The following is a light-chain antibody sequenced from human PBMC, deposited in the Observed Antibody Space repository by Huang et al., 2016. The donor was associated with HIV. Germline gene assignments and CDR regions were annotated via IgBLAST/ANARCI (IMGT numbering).Light chain of an antibody. Sequence: EIVLTQSPATLSLSPGERATPSCRASQSVSTYLAWYQQKPGQAPRILIYDASNRATGIPARFSGRGSETDFTLTISSLEPEDFAVYYCHQRANWPLGTFGQGTKVEIK. CDR1: QSVSTY. CDR3: HQRANWPLGT. J-gene: IGKJ1*01. CDR2: DAS. V-gene: IGKV3-11*01.